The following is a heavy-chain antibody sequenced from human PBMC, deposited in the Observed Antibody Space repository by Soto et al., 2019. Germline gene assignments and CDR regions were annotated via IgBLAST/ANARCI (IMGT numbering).Heavy chain of an antibody. J-gene: IGHJ6*02. CDR3: AKAVAGTGRLDYYYGLDV. CDR2: ISYDGSNK. D-gene: IGHD6-19*01. Sequence: QVQLVESGGGVVQPGRSLRLSCAASGFTFSSYGMHWVRQAPGKGLEWVAVISYDGSNKYYADSVKGRFTISRDNSKNTXXLQMTSLRAEDTAVYYCAKAVAGTGRLDYYYGLDVWGQGTTVTVSS. CDR1: GFTFSSYG. V-gene: IGHV3-30*18.